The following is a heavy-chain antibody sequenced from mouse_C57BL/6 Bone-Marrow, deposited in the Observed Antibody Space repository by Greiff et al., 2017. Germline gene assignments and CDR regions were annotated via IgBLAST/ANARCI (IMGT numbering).Heavy chain of an antibody. V-gene: IGHV1-55*01. J-gene: IGHJ2*01. CDR3: ASGCPDY. CDR1: GYTFTSYW. Sequence: VKLQESDAELVKPGASVKISCKVSGYTFTSYWITWVKQRPGQGLEWIGDIYPGSGSTNYNEKFKSKATLTVDTSSSTAYMQLSSLPSEDSAVYCCASGCPDYWGQGTTLTVSS. D-gene: IGHD3-3*01. CDR2: IYPGSGST.